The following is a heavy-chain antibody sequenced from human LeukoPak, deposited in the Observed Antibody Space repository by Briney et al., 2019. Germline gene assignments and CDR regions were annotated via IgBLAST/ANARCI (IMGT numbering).Heavy chain of an antibody. V-gene: IGHV3-21*01. CDR1: GVSFRSDS. CDR2: ISSSSSYI. J-gene: IGHJ4*02. Sequence: GGSLRLSCAASGVSFRSDSMNWVCQAPRKGVGWVSSISSSSSYIYYADSVKGRFTISRDNAKNSLYLQMNSLRAEDTAVYYCARCGYYYDSSGSYYFDYWGQGTLVTVSS. D-gene: IGHD3-22*01. CDR3: ARCGYYYDSSGSYYFDY.